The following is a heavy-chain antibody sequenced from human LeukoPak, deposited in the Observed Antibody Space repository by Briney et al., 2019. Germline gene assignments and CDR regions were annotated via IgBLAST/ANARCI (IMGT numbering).Heavy chain of an antibody. CDR1: GFTFGDYA. Sequence: GGSLRLSCTASGFTFGDYAMSWVRQAPGKGLEWVGCIRSKAYGGTTEYAASVKGRFTISRDDSKSIAYLQMNNLKTEDTAVYYCTRSKRWELWDHWGQGTLVTVSS. D-gene: IGHD1-26*01. V-gene: IGHV3-49*04. CDR2: IRSKAYGGTT. J-gene: IGHJ4*02. CDR3: TRSKRWELWDH.